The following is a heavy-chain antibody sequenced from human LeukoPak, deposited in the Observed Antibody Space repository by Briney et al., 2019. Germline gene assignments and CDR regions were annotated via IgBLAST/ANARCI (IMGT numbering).Heavy chain of an antibody. Sequence: GGSLRLSFAASGFILSNYAISWVRQVSGEGLEWVSTISSRGDSTYVADSVKGRFTISRDNSKYSLYLQMNTVRAEDTAVYYCVKGPRPDITVAHTVENWGQGTLVPVSS. CDR2: ISSRGDST. CDR3: VKGPRPDITVAHTVEN. D-gene: IGHD6-19*01. CDR1: GFILSNYA. V-gene: IGHV3-23*01. J-gene: IGHJ4*02.